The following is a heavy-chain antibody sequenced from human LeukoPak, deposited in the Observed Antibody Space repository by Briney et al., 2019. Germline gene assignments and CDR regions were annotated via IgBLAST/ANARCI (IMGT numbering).Heavy chain of an antibody. CDR3: AKDLYSSGWYRRSVAFDI. J-gene: IGHJ3*02. V-gene: IGHV3-30*18. CDR2: ISYDGSNK. Sequence: GRSLRLSCAASGFTFSSYGMHWVRQAPGKGLEWVAVISYDGSNKYYADSVKGRCTISRDNSKNTLYLQMNSLRAEDTAVYYCAKDLYSSGWYRRSVAFDIWGQGTMVTVSS. D-gene: IGHD6-19*01. CDR1: GFTFSSYG.